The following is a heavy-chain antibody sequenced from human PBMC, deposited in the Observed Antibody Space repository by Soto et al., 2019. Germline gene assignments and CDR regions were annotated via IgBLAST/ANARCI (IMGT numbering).Heavy chain of an antibody. J-gene: IGHJ3*01. Sequence: PGGSLRLSCAASGFTFSRFWMHWVRQAPGEGLVWVSHINDDGTITTYADSVKGRFTISRDNAENTVYLEMNSLRNEDTATYYCAHLPPGNYDILTGYPKEGGFDVWGQGTMVTVSS. CDR2: INDDGTIT. D-gene: IGHD3-9*01. CDR1: GFTFSRFW. CDR3: AHLPPGNYDILTGYPKEGGFDV. V-gene: IGHV3-74*03.